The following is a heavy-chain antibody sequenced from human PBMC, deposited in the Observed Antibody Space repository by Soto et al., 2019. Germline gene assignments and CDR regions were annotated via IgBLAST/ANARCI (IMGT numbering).Heavy chain of an antibody. CDR1: GGTFSSYA. Sequence: GASVEVSCKASGGTFSSYAISWVRQAPGQGLEWMGGIIPIFGTANYAQKFQGRVTITADESTSTAYMELSSLRSEDTAVYYCGYSSSHYYYYGMDVWGQGTPVTV. CDR3: GYSSSHYYYYGMDV. CDR2: IIPIFGTA. J-gene: IGHJ6*02. V-gene: IGHV1-69*13. D-gene: IGHD6-6*01.